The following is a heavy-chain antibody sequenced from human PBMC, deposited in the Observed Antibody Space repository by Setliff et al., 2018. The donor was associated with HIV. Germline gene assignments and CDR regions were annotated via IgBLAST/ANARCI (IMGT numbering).Heavy chain of an antibody. Sequence: SVKVSCKASGHTFTTYVIAWVRQAPGQGLEWMGRIIPMFDTTNYEQKFRGRVTFSADESTNTAHMDVTNLRPEDTAVYYCARGPIDDSRYFDYWGQGTLVTVSS. CDR1: GHTFTTYV. CDR3: ARGPIDDSRYFDY. D-gene: IGHD2-15*01. J-gene: IGHJ4*02. CDR2: IIPMFDTT. V-gene: IGHV1-69*13.